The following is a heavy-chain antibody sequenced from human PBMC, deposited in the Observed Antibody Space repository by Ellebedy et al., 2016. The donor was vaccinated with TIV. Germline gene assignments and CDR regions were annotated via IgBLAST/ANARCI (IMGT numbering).Heavy chain of an antibody. V-gene: IGHV3-23*01. Sequence: GESLKISCTASGFTVSSYAMTWVRQAPGKGLEWVSAMSGTGGGTYYADSVKGRFTISRDNSKNTLYLQMNSLGADDTAVYYCAKVALGATGYWGQGTLVTVSS. D-gene: IGHD1-14*01. CDR3: AKVALGATGY. CDR1: GFTVSSYA. CDR2: MSGTGGGT. J-gene: IGHJ4*02.